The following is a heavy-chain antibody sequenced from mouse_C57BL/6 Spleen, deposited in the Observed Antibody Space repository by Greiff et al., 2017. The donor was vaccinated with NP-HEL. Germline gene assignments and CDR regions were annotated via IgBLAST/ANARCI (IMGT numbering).Heavy chain of an antibody. CDR3: ARGGYSNFAMDY. D-gene: IGHD2-5*01. Sequence: QVHVKQPGAELVKPGASVKLSCKASGYTFTSYWMHWVKQRPGQGLEWIGMIHPNSGSTNYNEKFKSKATLTVDKSSSTAYMQLSSLTSEDSAVYYCARGGYSNFAMDYWGQGTSVTVSS. CDR2: IHPNSGST. J-gene: IGHJ4*01. CDR1: GYTFTSYW. V-gene: IGHV1-64*01.